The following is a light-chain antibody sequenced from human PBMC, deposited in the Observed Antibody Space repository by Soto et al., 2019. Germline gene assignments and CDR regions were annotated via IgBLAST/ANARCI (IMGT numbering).Light chain of an antibody. CDR2: AAT. V-gene: IGKV1-39*01. CDR1: QSINNY. Sequence: DIQMTQSPSSLSASVGDRVTITCRASQSINNYLNWYQQREGKAPKLLIYAATSLQSGVPPRFSGTGSGTDFNLTIIGLQPEDVATYFCQQSHNTPYTFGLGTDLEVK. CDR3: QQSHNTPYT. J-gene: IGKJ2*01.